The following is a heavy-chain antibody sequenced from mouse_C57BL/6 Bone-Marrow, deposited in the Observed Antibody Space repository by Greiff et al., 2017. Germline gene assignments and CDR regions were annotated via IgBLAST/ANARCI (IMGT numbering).Heavy chain of an antibody. D-gene: IGHD1-1*01. CDR2: VYPYNGGT. CDR3: ERHYGSSYNYTMDY. CDR1: GFTFTDYY. Sequence: VQLQQSGPVLVKPGPSVKISCKASGFTFTDYYMHWVKQSHGKSLEWIGLVYPYNGGTSYNQKFKGKATLTVDTSSSTAYMELNNLTSEDSAVYYCERHYGSSYNYTMDYWGQGTSVTVS. V-gene: IGHV1-36*01. J-gene: IGHJ4*01.